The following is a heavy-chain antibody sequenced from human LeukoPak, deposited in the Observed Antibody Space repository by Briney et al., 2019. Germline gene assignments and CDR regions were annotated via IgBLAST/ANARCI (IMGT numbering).Heavy chain of an antibody. Sequence: QTGGSLRLSCAVSGFPFSSHAMSWVRQTPERGLEWVSATSGSGRTTYYAESVEGRFTISRDNSKNMLYLQMNSLRAEDTAVYYCAKDHPLLGYSSGWFDYWGQGTLVTVSS. CDR1: GFPFSSHA. D-gene: IGHD6-19*01. CDR2: TSGSGRTT. J-gene: IGHJ4*02. CDR3: AKDHPLLGYSSGWFDY. V-gene: IGHV3-23*01.